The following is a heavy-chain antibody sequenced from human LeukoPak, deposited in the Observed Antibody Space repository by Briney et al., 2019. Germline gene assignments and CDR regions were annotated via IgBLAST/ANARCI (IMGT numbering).Heavy chain of an antibody. J-gene: IGHJ3*02. CDR2: IGTAGDT. Sequence: GGSLRLSCAASGSTFSSYDMHWVRQGTGKGLEWVSAIGTAGDTYYPGSVTGRFTTSRENAKNSLYLQMNSLRVGDTAVYYCARGRGWGTFDIWGQGTMVTVSS. CDR3: ARGRGWGTFDI. D-gene: IGHD3-10*01. V-gene: IGHV3-13*04. CDR1: GSTFSSYD.